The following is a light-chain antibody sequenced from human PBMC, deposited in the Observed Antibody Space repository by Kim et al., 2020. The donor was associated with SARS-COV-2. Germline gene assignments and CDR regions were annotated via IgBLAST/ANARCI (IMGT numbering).Light chain of an antibody. CDR1: QSVSSSY. V-gene: IGKV3-20*01. Sequence: SPGERATLSCRDSQSVSSSYLVWYQQKPGQTPRLLIYGASSRATDIPDRFSGSGSGTDFTLTISRLEAEDFAVYYCQQYGNSPLTFGGGTKVDIK. CDR2: GAS. J-gene: IGKJ4*01. CDR3: QQYGNSPLT.